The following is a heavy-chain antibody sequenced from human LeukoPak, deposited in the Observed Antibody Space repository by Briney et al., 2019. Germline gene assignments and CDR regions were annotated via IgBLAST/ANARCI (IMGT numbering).Heavy chain of an antibody. V-gene: IGHV4-4*07. J-gene: IGHJ4*02. CDR1: GGSINNYY. D-gene: IGHD2-2*01. Sequence: SETLSLTCTVSGGSINNYYWSWIRQPAGKGLEWIGRVYTSGSTNYNPSLRGRVTVSVDTSKNQVSLNLTSVTAADTAEYYCARDKCNSTTCPKYFDYWSQGTLVTVSS. CDR3: ARDKCNSTTCPKYFDY. CDR2: VYTSGST.